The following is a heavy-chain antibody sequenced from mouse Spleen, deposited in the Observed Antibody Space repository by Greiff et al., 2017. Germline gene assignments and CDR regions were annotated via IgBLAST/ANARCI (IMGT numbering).Heavy chain of an antibody. CDR3: ARYDYDEGMDY. J-gene: IGHJ4*01. D-gene: IGHD2-4*01. Sequence: QVQLQQSGAELARPGASVKLSCKASGYTFTSYGISWVKQRSGQGLEWIGEIYPRSGNTYYNEKFKGKATLTADKSSSTAYMELRSLTSEDSAVYFCARYDYDEGMDYWGQGTSVTVSS. CDR1: GYTFTSYG. CDR2: IYPRSGNT. V-gene: IGHV1-81*01.